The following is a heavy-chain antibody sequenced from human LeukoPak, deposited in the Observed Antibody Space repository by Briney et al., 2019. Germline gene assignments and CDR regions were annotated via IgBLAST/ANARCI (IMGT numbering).Heavy chain of an antibody. CDR3: ASIPFYYDSSALSPAFDI. J-gene: IGHJ3*02. Sequence: GGSLRLSCAASGFTFSSYAMSWVRQAPGKGLEWVSALSSGGDRTYAADSGKGRFTISGNNSNTTRYRQMNSLRAEDTALYYCASIPFYYDSSALSPAFDIWGQGTVVTVSS. CDR1: GFTFSSYA. CDR2: LSSGGDRT. D-gene: IGHD3-22*01. V-gene: IGHV3-23*01.